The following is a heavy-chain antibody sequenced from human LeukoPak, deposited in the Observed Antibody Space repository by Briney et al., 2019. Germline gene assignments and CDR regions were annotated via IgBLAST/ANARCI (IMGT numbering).Heavy chain of an antibody. J-gene: IGHJ4*02. CDR1: GFTFSSYA. D-gene: IGHD6-19*01. CDR3: ARDSYSSGWDYFDY. Sequence: PGGSLRLSCAASGFTFSSYAMSWVRQAPGKGLEWVSAISGSGGSTYYADSVKGRFTISRDNSKNTLYLQLNSLRTEDTAVYYCARDSYSSGWDYFDYWGQGTRVTVSS. CDR2: ISGSGGST. V-gene: IGHV3-23*01.